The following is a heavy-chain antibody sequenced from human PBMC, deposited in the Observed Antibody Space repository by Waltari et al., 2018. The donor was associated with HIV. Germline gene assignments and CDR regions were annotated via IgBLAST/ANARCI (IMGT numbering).Heavy chain of an antibody. Sequence: QLQLQESGPGLVKPLETLSLTCPVPGGSISSSSYYWGWFRQPPGKGLEWIGSIYYSGRPDYIPSLMIRATISVDTSKTQFSLKLDSVTAADTAVYCGASEGGSSSGCYDGGLGALVTVS. CDR3: ASEGGSSSGCYD. J-gene: IGHJ4*02. V-gene: IGHV4-39*07. D-gene: IGHD6-13*01. CDR1: GGSISSSSYY. CDR2: IYYSGRP.